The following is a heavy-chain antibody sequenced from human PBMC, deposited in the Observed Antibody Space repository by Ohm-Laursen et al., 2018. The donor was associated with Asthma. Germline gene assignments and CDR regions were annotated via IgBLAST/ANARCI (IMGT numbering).Heavy chain of an antibody. J-gene: IGHJ4*02. CDR1: GGSVSGYY. CDR3: PKLDWVQSMFDS. D-gene: IGHD3-9*01. Sequence: SETLSLTCAVSGGSVSGYYWSWIRQPPGRGLEWIAYMHSSGGANYNPSLQSRVTLSVDTSNNRVSLRLSFVTAADTALYFCPKLDWVQSMFDSWGPGTLVTVSS. V-gene: IGHV4-59*02. CDR2: MHSSGGA.